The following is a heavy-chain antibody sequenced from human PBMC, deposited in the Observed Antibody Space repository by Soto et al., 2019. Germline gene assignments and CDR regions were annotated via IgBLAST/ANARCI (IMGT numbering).Heavy chain of an antibody. Sequence: SETLSLTCTVSGGSISSGGYYWSWIRQHPGKGLEWIGYIYYSGSTNYNPSLKSRVTISVDTSKNQFSLKLSSVTAADTAVYYCARGRRRVLLWFGDLELSDYGMDVWGQGTTVTVSS. J-gene: IGHJ6*02. V-gene: IGHV4-31*03. CDR3: ARGRRRVLLWFGDLELSDYGMDV. CDR1: GGSISSGGYY. D-gene: IGHD3-10*01. CDR2: IYYSGST.